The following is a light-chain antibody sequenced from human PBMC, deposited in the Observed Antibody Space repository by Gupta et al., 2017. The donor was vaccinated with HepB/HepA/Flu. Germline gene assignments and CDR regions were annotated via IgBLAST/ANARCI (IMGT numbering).Light chain of an antibody. CDR1: QAVNTY. Sequence: DIQLTQSPSTVSSSLGDRVTITCRASQAVNTYLNWYLQRPGQAPQLLIYSSTALHGGVSSRFRGSGSGSHFTLTSNNVQLEDFGTYFCQQSYRVPYTFGQGTRL. CDR2: SST. J-gene: IGKJ2*01. CDR3: QQSYRVPYT. V-gene: IGKV1-39*01.